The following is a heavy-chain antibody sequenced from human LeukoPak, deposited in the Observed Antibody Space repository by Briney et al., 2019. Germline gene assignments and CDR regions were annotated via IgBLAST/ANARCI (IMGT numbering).Heavy chain of an antibody. CDR2: MNPNSGNT. J-gene: IGHJ4*02. CDR1: GYTFTSYD. CDR3: ARDPGPDHGTFDY. Sequence: ASVKVSCKASGYTFTSYDINWVRQATGQGLEWMGWMNPNSGNTGYAQKLQGRVTMTTDTSTSTAYMELRSLRSDDTAVYYCARDPGPDHGTFDYWGQGTLVTVSS. V-gene: IGHV1-8*01. D-gene: IGHD1-14*01.